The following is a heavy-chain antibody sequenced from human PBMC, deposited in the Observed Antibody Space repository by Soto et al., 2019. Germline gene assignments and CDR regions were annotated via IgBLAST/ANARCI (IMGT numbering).Heavy chain of an antibody. J-gene: IGHJ4*02. CDR3: MRSHGAY. Sequence: QVQLHESGPGLVKTSETLSLTCTVSGGSVSSGPYHWNWVRQPPGKGLEWIGHLSYSGTANYNPSLRGRVTMATDTSKNKFSLRLTSVTAADTAVYYCMRSHGAYWGQGTLVTVSP. V-gene: IGHV4-61*01. CDR2: LSYSGTA. D-gene: IGHD2-8*01. CDR1: GGSVSSGPYH.